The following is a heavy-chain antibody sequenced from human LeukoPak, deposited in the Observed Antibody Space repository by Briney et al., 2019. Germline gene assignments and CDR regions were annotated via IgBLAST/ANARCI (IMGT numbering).Heavy chain of an antibody. J-gene: IGHJ5*02. CDR1: GGSISSHY. CDR3: ARVMSIAALRGWFDP. D-gene: IGHD6-6*01. CDR2: IYYSGST. Sequence: SETLSLTCTVSGGSISSHYWSWIRQPPGKGLEWIGYIYYSGSTNYNPSLKSRVTISVDTSKNQFSLKLSSVTAADTAVYYCARVMSIAALRGWFDPWGQGTLVTVSS. V-gene: IGHV4-59*11.